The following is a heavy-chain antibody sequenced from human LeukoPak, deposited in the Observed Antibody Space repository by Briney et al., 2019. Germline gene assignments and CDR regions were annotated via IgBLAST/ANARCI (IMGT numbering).Heavy chain of an antibody. CDR3: ARGYYDSSGEADAFDI. D-gene: IGHD3-22*01. V-gene: IGHV3-30*01. CDR1: GFTFSSYA. Sequence: GGSLRLSCAASGFTFSSYAMLWVRQAPGKGLEWVAVISYDGSNKYYADSVKGRFTISRDNSKNTLYLQMNSLRAEDTAVYYCARGYYDSSGEADAFDIWGQGTMVTVSS. J-gene: IGHJ3*02. CDR2: ISYDGSNK.